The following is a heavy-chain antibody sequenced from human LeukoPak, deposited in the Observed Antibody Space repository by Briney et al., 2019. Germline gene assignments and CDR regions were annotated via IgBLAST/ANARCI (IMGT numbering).Heavy chain of an antibody. CDR1: XXXVXXNX. CDR2: XYSGXST. J-gene: IGHJ4*02. CDR3: TTWDX. V-gene: IGHV3-53*01. Sequence: PGGSXRLSCAAXXXXVXXNXXXXVXXXPXXGLEXIXTXYSGXSTXYXDSVKGRFTISRDNSKNTVYLQXNSLRAEDTAVYYCTTWDXWGQGTLVTVAS.